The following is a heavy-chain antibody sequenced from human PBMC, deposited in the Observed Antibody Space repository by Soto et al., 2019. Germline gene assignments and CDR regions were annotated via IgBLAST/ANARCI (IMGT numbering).Heavy chain of an antibody. CDR1: GCTFTSYG. J-gene: IGHJ4*02. CDR3: ARTWIQIWYFDY. V-gene: IGHV1-18*01. D-gene: IGHD5-18*01. CDR2: IIPFFGKT. Sequence: GASVKVSCKASGCTFTSYGISWVRQAPGQGLEWMGGIIPFFGKTNYAQKLQGRVTITPDASTSTAYMELRSLRSEGTAGYYCARTWIQIWYFDYWGQGTLVTVSS.